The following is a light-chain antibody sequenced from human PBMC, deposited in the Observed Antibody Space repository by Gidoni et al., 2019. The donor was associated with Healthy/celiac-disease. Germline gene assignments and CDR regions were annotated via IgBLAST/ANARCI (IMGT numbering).Light chain of an antibody. CDR3: LQDYNYPYT. CDR1: QGIRND. CDR2: AAS. Sequence: AIHITQSPSSLSASVGDRVTITCRASQGIRNDLGWYQQKPGKAPKLLIYAASSLQSGVPSRFSGSGSGTDFTLTISSLQPEDFATYYCLQDYNYPYTFGQXTKLEIK. V-gene: IGKV1-6*01. J-gene: IGKJ2*01.